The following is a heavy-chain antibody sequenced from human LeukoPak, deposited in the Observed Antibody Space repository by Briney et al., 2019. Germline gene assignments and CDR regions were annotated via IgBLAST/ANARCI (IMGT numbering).Heavy chain of an antibody. CDR2: IYHSGST. CDR1: GYSISSGYY. CDR3: AREGPTYYDFWSGYYLGEFDY. D-gene: IGHD3-3*01. Sequence: NTSETLSLTCTVSGYSISSGYYWGWIRQPPGKGLGWIGSIYHSGSTYYNPSLKSRVTISVDTSKNQFSLKLSSVTAADTAVYYCAREGPTYYDFWSGYYLGEFDYWGQGTLVTVSS. V-gene: IGHV4-38-2*02. J-gene: IGHJ4*02.